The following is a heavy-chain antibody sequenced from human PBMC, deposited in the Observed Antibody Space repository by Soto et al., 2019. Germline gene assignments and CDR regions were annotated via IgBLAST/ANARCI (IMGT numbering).Heavy chain of an antibody. J-gene: IGHJ6*02. D-gene: IGHD6-6*01. CDR1: GYSIRSGYF. V-gene: IGHV4-38-2*01. Sequence: SETLSLTCAVSGYSIRSGYFWGWIRQPPGKGLEWIGSMYHSGITYYNLSLKSRVTISVDTSRNQLSLKLSSATAADTAVYYCARSMYSTSAQLYYGMDVWGQGTTVTVSS. CDR2: MYHSGIT. CDR3: ARSMYSTSAQLYYGMDV.